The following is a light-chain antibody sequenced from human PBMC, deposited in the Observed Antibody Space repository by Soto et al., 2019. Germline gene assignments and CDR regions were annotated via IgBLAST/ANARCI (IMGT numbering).Light chain of an antibody. CDR1: RSNIGSNS. CDR3: GTWADSLDDGV. CDR2: GND. V-gene: IGLV1-51*01. J-gene: IGLJ2*01. Sequence: QSVLTQPPSVSAAPGQEVTVSCSGSRSNIGSNSVSWYQQIPGTAPHLLIHGNDRRPSGIPDRFSGDKSGTSTALGITGLQTGDEEDDYCGTWADSLDDGVFGGGTKLTVL.